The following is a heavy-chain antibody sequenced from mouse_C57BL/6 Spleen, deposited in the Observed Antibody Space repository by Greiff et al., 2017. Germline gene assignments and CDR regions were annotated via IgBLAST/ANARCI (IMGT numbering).Heavy chain of an antibody. V-gene: IGHV14-1*01. D-gene: IGHD1-1*01. Sequence: VKLMESGAELVRPGASVKLSCTASGFNIKDYYMHWVKQRPEQGLEWIGRIDPEDGDTEYAPKFQGKATMTADTSSNTAYLQLSSLTSEDTAVYYCTTRYYGSFYAMDYWGQGTSVTVSS. CDR1: GFNIKDYY. CDR3: TTRYYGSFYAMDY. CDR2: IDPEDGDT. J-gene: IGHJ4*01.